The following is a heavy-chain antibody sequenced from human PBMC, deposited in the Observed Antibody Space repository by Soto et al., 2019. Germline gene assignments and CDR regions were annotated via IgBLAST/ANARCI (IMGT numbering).Heavy chain of an antibody. J-gene: IGHJ6*02. Sequence: PVESLKISCKGSGYRFTTYWINWLRQMPVKGLEWMGIIDPSDSSSNYSPSFQGHVTISVDKSISTAYLQWSSLQASDTAMYYCAGNRKWGDYYSFYGMDLWGQGTTVTSP. CDR1: GYRFTTYW. CDR2: IDPSDSSS. V-gene: IGHV5-10-1*01. CDR3: AGNRKWGDYYSFYGMDL. D-gene: IGHD1-26*01.